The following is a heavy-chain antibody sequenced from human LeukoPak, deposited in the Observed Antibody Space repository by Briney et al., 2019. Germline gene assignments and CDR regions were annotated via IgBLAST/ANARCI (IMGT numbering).Heavy chain of an antibody. CDR3: VSLGYSSSSVRY. Sequence: GGSLRLSCAASGFTFSRSAMHWVRQAPGKGLEWVAIISYDGGNKYYADSVKGRFTISRDNSKNTLYLQMNSLRAEDAAVYFCVSLGYSSSSVRYWGQGTLVTVSS. CDR1: GFTFSRSA. V-gene: IGHV3-30*04. D-gene: IGHD6-6*01. J-gene: IGHJ4*02. CDR2: ISYDGGNK.